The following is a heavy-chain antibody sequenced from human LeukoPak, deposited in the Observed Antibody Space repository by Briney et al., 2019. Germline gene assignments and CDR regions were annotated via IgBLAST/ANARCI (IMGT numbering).Heavy chain of an antibody. CDR2: IYYSGST. V-gene: IGHV4-59*08. D-gene: IGHD6-13*01. CDR3: ARQGGYSSSPDF. J-gene: IGHJ4*02. CDR1: GVSINNYY. Sequence: PSETLSLTCTVSGVSINNYYLNWIRQPPGKGLEWIGYIYYSGSTNYNPSLKSRVTISVDTSKNQFSLKLNSVTAADTAVYYCARQGGYSSSPDFWGQGTLVTVSS.